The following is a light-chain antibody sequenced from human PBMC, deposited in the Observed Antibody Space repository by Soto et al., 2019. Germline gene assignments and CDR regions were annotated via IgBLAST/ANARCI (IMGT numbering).Light chain of an antibody. V-gene: IGLV2-11*01. CDR3: CSYAGSPYV. J-gene: IGLJ1*01. CDR1: SSDVGAYDY. Sequence: QSVLTQPRSVSGSPGQSVAISCTGTSSDVGAYDYVSWYQQHPGKAPKLMIYDVTKRPSGVPDRFSGSKSGNTAPLTISGLQPEDESDYYCCSYAGSPYVFGTGTKVTVL. CDR2: DVT.